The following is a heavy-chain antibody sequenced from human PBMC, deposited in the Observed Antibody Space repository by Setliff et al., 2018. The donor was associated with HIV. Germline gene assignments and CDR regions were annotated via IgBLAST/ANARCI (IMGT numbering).Heavy chain of an antibody. V-gene: IGHV1-8*02. J-gene: IGHJ3*02. D-gene: IGHD2-21*01. Sequence: ASVKVSCKASGYTFSSYDINWVRQATGQGLEWMGWMNPNSGNTGYAQKFQGRVTMTRNTAISTAYMELRRLKSEDTAVYYCATSTLGWSDDAFDIWGQGTMVTVTS. CDR3: ATSTLGWSDDAFDI. CDR2: MNPNSGNT. CDR1: GYTFSSYD.